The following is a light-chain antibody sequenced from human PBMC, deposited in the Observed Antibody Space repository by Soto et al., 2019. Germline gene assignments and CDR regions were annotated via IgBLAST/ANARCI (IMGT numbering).Light chain of an antibody. CDR2: VAS. V-gene: IGKV1-39*01. CDR3: QQSSSTPQT. CDR1: QSVSSY. J-gene: IGKJ4*01. Sequence: DIQMTQSPSSLSASVGDRVTITCRASQSVSSYLSWYQQKPGKAPKLLINVASTLQSGVPSRFSGSGSGTDFTLAISSLQPEDFATYYCQQSSSTPQTFSGGTKVDIK.